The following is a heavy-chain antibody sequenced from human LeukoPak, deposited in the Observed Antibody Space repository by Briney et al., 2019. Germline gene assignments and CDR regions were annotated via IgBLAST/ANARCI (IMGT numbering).Heavy chain of an antibody. D-gene: IGHD3-22*01. CDR1: GFTFSSYG. CDR3: ARGYYYDSSGYYSDFDY. V-gene: IGHV3-30*02. CDR2: IRYDGSNK. J-gene: IGHJ4*02. Sequence: GGSLRLSCAASGFTFSSYGMHWVRQAPGKGLEWVAFIRYDGSNKYYADSVKGRFTISRDNSKNTLYLQMNSLRAEDTAVYYCARGYYYDSSGYYSDFDYWGQGTLVTVSS.